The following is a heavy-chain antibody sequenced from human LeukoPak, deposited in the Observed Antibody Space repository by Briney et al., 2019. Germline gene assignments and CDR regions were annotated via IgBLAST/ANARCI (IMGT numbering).Heavy chain of an antibody. CDR3: ARQLYGSDY. CDR2: VNHSGYT. CDR1: GVSFSTYY. J-gene: IGHJ4*02. D-gene: IGHD4-17*01. Sequence: PSEILSLTCDVSGVSFSTYYWSWIRQSPEKGLEWIGGVNHSGYTNYNPSLKGRVTISVDTSKNQFSLKLSSVTAADTAVYYCARQLYGSDYWGRGTLVTVSS. V-gene: IGHV4-34*01.